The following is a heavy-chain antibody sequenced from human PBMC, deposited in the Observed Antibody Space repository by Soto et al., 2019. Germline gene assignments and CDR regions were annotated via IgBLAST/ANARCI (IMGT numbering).Heavy chain of an antibody. CDR1: GFTFTRAW. J-gene: IGHJ4*01. CDR2: AKSEINGGAV. V-gene: IGHV3-15*07. Sequence: EVQLVESGGDLVQPGGSLRLSCAASGFTFTRAWLNWVRQAPGKGLEWVGRAKSEINGGAVDYAAPGKGRFTISRDASQNPVYLQMNSMSAADTAVYYCAADLPDWGAYAFCYWCHGPQVTVSS. CDR3: AADLPDWGAYAFCY. D-gene: IGHD3-3*01.